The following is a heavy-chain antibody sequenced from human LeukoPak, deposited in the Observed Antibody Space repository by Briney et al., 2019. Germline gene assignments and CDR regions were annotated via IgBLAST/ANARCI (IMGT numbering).Heavy chain of an antibody. V-gene: IGHV3-23*01. CDR3: AKDRGMIFGVVRGVEGFDY. J-gene: IGHJ4*02. CDR1: GFTFSSRA. D-gene: IGHD3-3*01. CDR2: IIGSGERT. Sequence: PGGSLRLSCAASGFTFSSRAMRWVRQAPGKGLEWVSNIIGSGERTYYADSAKGRFTISRDNSRNTLYLQMDSLRDEDTAVYYCAKDRGMIFGVVRGVEGFDYWGQGTLVTVSS.